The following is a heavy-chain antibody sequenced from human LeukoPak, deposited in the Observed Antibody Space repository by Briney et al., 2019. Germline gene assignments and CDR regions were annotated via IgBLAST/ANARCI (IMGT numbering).Heavy chain of an antibody. CDR2: ISSSGSTI. CDR1: GFTFSDYY. CDR3: AREAKALGVRYFDY. V-gene: IGHV3-11*01. Sequence: AGGSLRLSCAASGFTFSDYYMSWIRQAPGKGLEWVSYISSSGSTIYYADSVKGRFTISRDNAKNSLYLQMNSLRAEDTAVYYCAREAKALGVRYFDYWGQGTLVTVSS. J-gene: IGHJ4*02. D-gene: IGHD6-6*01.